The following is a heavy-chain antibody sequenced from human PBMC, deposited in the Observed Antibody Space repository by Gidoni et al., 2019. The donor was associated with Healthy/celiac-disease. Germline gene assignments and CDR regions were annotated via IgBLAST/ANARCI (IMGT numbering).Heavy chain of an antibody. J-gene: IGHJ5*02. CDR3: ARLVVVPAAIMEGWFDP. V-gene: IGHV4-39*01. CDR1: GGSISSSSYY. CDR2: LYYSGST. Sequence: GGSISSSSYYWGWIRQPPGKGREWIGSLYYSGSTYYNPSLKSRVTISVDTSKNQFSLKLSSVTAADTAVYYCARLVVVPAAIMEGWFDPWGQGTLVTVSS. D-gene: IGHD2-2*01.